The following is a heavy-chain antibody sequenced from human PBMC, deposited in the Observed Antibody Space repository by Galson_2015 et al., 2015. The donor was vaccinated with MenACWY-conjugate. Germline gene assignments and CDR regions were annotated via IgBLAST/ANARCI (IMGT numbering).Heavy chain of an antibody. V-gene: IGHV3-23*01. CDR1: GFTFSTYD. CDR2: ISDSGAST. CDR3: VKDSYASGWYGDS. D-gene: IGHD6-19*01. Sequence: SLRLSCAASGFTFSTYDMNWVRQAPGKGLEWVSTISDSGASTYYANSVKGRFTISRDNSKNTLYLQMNSLRTEDTAVYYCVKDSYASGWYGDSWGQGTLVTVSS. J-gene: IGHJ4*02.